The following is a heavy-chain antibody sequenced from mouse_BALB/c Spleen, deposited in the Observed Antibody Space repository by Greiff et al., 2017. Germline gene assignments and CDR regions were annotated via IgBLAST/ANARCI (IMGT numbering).Heavy chain of an antibody. J-gene: IGHJ4*01. CDR2: ISSGGSYT. D-gene: IGHD2-12*01. CDR1: GFTFSSYA. Sequence: EVKVVESGGGLVKPGGSLKLSCAASGFTFSSYAMSWVRQSPEKRLEWVAEISSGGSYTYYPDTVTGRFTISRDNAKNTLYLEMSSLRSEDTAMYYCARSYDSYAMDYWGQGTSVTVSS. V-gene: IGHV5-9-4*01. CDR3: ARSYDSYAMDY.